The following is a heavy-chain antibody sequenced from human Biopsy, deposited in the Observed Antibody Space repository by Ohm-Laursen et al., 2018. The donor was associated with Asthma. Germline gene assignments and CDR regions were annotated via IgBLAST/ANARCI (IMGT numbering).Heavy chain of an antibody. D-gene: IGHD6-6*01. CDR1: GGSISSGGY. V-gene: IGHV4-30-2*01. Sequence: TLSLTCAVSGGSISSGGYWTWIRQPPGKGLEWIGYISHSGSTYFNPSLKSRVTISLDRTESQFSLKLSSVTAADTALYYCARAQAAQYYYGMDVWGQGTTVIVSS. CDR2: ISHSGST. CDR3: ARAQAAQYYYGMDV. J-gene: IGHJ6*02.